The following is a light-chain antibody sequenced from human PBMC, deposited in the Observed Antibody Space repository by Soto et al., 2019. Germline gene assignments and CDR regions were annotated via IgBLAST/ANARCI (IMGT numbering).Light chain of an antibody. Sequence: EIVMTQSPATLSVSPGERATLSCRASQSFSSNLAWYQQKPGQPPRLLIYDASTRATGIPARFSGSGSGTDFTLTVSSLQSEDFAVYYCQQYTDWPHTFGQGTKLEIK. CDR1: QSFSSN. V-gene: IGKV3-15*01. J-gene: IGKJ2*01. CDR3: QQYTDWPHT. CDR2: DAS.